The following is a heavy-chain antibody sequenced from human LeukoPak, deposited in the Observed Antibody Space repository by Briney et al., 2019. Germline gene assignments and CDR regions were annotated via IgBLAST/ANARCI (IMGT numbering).Heavy chain of an antibody. Sequence: GGSLRLSCATSVFTFMDQWIHLLCQAPGKGLVWVSRINTDGSFTNYADSVKDRFTISIDNAKNTLYLQVDSLRVEDTSAYYRPLEGYSHTPDSSAHGFLVTVSS. CDR1: VFTFMDQW. V-gene: IGHV3-74*01. CDR3: PLEGYSHTPDS. D-gene: IGHD5-18*01. J-gene: IGHJ5*01. CDR2: INTDGSFT.